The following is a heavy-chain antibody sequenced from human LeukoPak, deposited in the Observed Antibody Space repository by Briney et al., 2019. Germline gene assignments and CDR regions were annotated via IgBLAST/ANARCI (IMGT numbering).Heavy chain of an antibody. CDR1: GFTFSSYT. J-gene: IGHJ4*02. CDR3: ARELVFDY. Sequence: PGGSLRLSCVASGFTFSSYTMNWVRQAPGKGLEWVSSISSSSSYIYYADSVKGRFTISRDNAKNSLYLQMNSLRPEDTSVYYCARELVFDYWGQGTLVTVSS. CDR2: ISSSSSYI. V-gene: IGHV3-21*01.